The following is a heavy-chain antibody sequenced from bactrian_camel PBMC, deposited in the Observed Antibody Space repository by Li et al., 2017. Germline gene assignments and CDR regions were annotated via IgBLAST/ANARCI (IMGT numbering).Heavy chain of an antibody. D-gene: IGHD1*01. J-gene: IGHJ6*01. CDR1: GYTASHYC. CDR2: ICGSGYT. V-gene: IGHV3S53*01. CDR3: AASSRVCGSSPLLFGN. Sequence: HVQLVESGGGSVQAGGSLRLSCAVSGYTASHYCMGWFRQAPGKEREGVAAICGSGYTDYAGSVAGRFTVSQDNAKNTVYLQMNSLKPEDSATYYCAASSRVCGSSPLLFGNWDQGTQVTVS.